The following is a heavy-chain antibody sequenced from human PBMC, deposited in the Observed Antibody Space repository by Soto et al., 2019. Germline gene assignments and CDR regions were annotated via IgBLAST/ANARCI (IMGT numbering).Heavy chain of an antibody. CDR3: ARVYYDFWSGYFAWFDP. CDR1: GGSISSGGYY. Sequence: QVQLQESGPGLVKPSQTLSLTCTVSGGSISSGGYYWSWIRQHPGKGLEWIGYIYYSGSTYYNPSLTXRXTXSLXPSKNQFSLKLSSVTAADTAVYYCARVYYDFWSGYFAWFDPWGQGTLVTVSS. D-gene: IGHD3-3*01. V-gene: IGHV4-31*03. J-gene: IGHJ5*02. CDR2: IYYSGST.